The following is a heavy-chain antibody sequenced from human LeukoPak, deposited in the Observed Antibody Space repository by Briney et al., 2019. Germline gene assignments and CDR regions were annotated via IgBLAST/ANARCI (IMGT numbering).Heavy chain of an antibody. V-gene: IGHV3-7*05. CDR3: VRDGPGGIEARKRYYGMDV. Sequence: GGSLRLSCAASGFTFSIYWMSWVRQAPGKGLEWVASINQDGSEKYYVDSVKGRCTISRDNAKTSLYLQMSSLRAENAAAYYCVRDGPGGIEARKRYYGMDVWGQGTTVSVSS. CDR1: GFTFSIYW. D-gene: IGHD6-6*01. J-gene: IGHJ6*02. CDR2: INQDGSEK.